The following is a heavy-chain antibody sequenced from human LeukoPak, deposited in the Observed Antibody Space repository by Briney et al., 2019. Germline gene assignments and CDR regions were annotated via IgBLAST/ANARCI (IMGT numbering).Heavy chain of an antibody. J-gene: IGHJ4*02. Sequence: GGSLRLSCAVSGFSVNSFGMSWVRQAPGKGLDWISAISINGETTWYADSVKGRFIISRDNSKNALYLQLSSLRVEDTAVYYCAQGFSSGWYPNWGQGSLVSVSS. CDR2: ISINGETT. V-gene: IGHV3-23*01. D-gene: IGHD6-19*01. CDR1: GFSVNSFG. CDR3: AQGFSSGWYPN.